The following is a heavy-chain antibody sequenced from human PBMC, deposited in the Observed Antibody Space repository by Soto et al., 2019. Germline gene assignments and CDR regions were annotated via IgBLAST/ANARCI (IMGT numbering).Heavy chain of an antibody. J-gene: IGHJ4*02. CDR3: ARSVSGSDFDY. Sequence: EVQLVESGGGLVQPGGSLRLSCAASGFTFSSYSMNWVRQAPGKGLEWVSYISSSSSTIYYADSVKGRFTISRDNAKNSLYLQKNSLRDEDTAVYYCARSVSGSDFDYWGQGTLVTVSS. D-gene: IGHD5-12*01. V-gene: IGHV3-48*02. CDR1: GFTFSSYS. CDR2: ISSSSSTI.